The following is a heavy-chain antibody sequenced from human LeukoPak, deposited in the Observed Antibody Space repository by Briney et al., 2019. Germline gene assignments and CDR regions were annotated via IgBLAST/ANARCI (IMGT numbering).Heavy chain of an antibody. Sequence: PGGSLRLSCAASGFTFSTYTMNWVRQAPGKGLEWVSSISSSSNNINYADSVKGRLTISRDNAMNSVHLQMNSLRVEDTAVYYCARGYQRPDYWGQGTLITVSS. V-gene: IGHV3-21*01. CDR2: ISSSSNNI. CDR3: ARGYQRPDY. CDR1: GFTFSTYT. D-gene: IGHD2-2*01. J-gene: IGHJ4*02.